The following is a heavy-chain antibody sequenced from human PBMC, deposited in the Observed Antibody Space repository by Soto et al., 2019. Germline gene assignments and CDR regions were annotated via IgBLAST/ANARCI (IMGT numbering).Heavy chain of an antibody. D-gene: IGHD3-10*01. Sequence: QVQLVESGGGVVRSGRTLRLSCATSGFTFSTYNMHWVRQAPGKVLEWVAVISYDGSNKFYADSVKGRFTVSRDNSKNTLYLQMNSLRPEDAAVYYCASNLGDNFGSGLVASWGQGTLVTVSS. CDR3: ASNLGDNFGSGLVAS. CDR2: ISYDGSNK. CDR1: GFTFSTYN. V-gene: IGHV3-30-3*01. J-gene: IGHJ4*02.